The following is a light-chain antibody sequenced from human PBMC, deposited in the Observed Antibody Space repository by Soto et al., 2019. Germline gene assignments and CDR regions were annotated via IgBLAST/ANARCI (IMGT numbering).Light chain of an antibody. CDR3: QQYKNWPPLT. V-gene: IGKV3-15*01. J-gene: IGKJ4*01. Sequence: EIVMTQSPATLSVSPWETATLSCRASQSVSYNLDWYQQKPGQGPRLLSYGAFTRATGIPARFSGSGSGTEITLTISSLQSEDFAVYYCQQYKNWPPLTFGGGTKVEIK. CDR1: QSVSYN. CDR2: GAF.